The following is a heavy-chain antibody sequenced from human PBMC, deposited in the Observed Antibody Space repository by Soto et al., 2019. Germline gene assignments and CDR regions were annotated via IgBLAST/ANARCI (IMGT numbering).Heavy chain of an antibody. CDR3: ARFYYDSSGYLPCPDYYYYRLDV. Sequence: PGGSLRLSCAASGFTFSSYWMSCVLQAPGKGLEWVANIKQDGSEKYYVDSVKGRFTISRDNAKNSLYLQMNSLRAEDTAVYYCARFYYDSSGYLPCPDYYYYRLDVRTQRTTDTVSS. D-gene: IGHD3-22*01. V-gene: IGHV3-7*04. J-gene: IGHJ6*02. CDR1: GFTFSSYW. CDR2: IKQDGSEK.